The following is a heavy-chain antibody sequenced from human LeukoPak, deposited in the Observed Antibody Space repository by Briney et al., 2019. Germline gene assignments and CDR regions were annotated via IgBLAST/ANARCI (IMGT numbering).Heavy chain of an antibody. J-gene: IGHJ5*02. CDR2: TYSRFKWYN. D-gene: IGHD6-13*01. CDR1: VDSVSSNIAA. V-gene: IGHV6-1*01. Sequence: SQTLSLTCAISVDSVSSNIAAWNWIRQSPSRGLEWLGRTYSRFKWYNDYAVSVKSRITINPHTFKNQFSLQLNSVTPEDTAVYYCARGGGIAAAGTGFDPWGQGTLVTVSS. CDR3: ARGGGIAAAGTGFDP.